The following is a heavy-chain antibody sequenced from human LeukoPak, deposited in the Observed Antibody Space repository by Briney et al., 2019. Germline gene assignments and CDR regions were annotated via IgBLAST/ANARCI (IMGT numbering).Heavy chain of an antibody. V-gene: IGHV1-3*04. CDR1: GYIFTSHS. CDR3: ARLSGYSYGFDY. D-gene: IGHD5-18*01. Sequence: ASVKVSCKASGYIFTSHSMHWVRQAPGQRLEWMGWINTGNGNTKYSQKFQGRVTITRDTSASTAYMELSSLRSEDTAVYYCARLSGYSYGFDYWGQGTLVTVSS. J-gene: IGHJ4*02. CDR2: INTGNGNT.